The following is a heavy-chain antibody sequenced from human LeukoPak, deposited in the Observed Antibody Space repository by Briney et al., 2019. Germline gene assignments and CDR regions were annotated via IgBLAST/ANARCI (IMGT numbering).Heavy chain of an antibody. V-gene: IGHV1-8*01. J-gene: IGHJ5*02. CDR3: ARGQWVTTDLDVFDP. CDR1: GDTFTSYD. Sequence: GASVKVSCKASGDTFTSYDINWVRQATGQGLEWMGWMNPNSGNTGYAQKFQGRVTMTRNTSISTAYMELSSLRSEDTAVYYCARGQWVTTDLDVFDPWGQGTLVTASS. CDR2: MNPNSGNT. D-gene: IGHD2-21*02.